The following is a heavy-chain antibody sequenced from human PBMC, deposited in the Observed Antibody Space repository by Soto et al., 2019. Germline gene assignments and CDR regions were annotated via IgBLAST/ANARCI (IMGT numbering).Heavy chain of an antibody. D-gene: IGHD3-16*01. Sequence: QVQLQQWGAGLLKPSETLSLTCAVYGGSFSGYYWSWIRQPPGKGLEWIGEINHSGSTNYNPSLKSRVTISVDTSKTQFSLKLSSVTAADTAVYYCARGVGGVNDYWGQGTLVTVSS. CDR2: INHSGST. CDR1: GGSFSGYY. V-gene: IGHV4-34*01. CDR3: ARGVGGVNDY. J-gene: IGHJ4*02.